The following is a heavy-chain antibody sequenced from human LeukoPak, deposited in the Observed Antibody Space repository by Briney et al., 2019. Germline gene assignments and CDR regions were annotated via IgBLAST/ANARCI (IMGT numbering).Heavy chain of an antibody. Sequence: SQTLSLTCTVSGGSISSGGYYWSWIRQHPGKGLEWIGYIYYSGSTYYNPSLKSRVTISVDTSKNQFSLKLSSVTAADTAVYYCAREANRDTVGDGFDIWGHGTMVTVSS. CDR1: GGSISSGGYY. CDR3: AREANRDTVGDGFDI. CDR2: IYYSGST. V-gene: IGHV4-31*03. J-gene: IGHJ3*02. D-gene: IGHD4-23*01.